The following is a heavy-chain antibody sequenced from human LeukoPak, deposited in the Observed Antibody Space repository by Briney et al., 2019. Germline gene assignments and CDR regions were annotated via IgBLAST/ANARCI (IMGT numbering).Heavy chain of an antibody. CDR1: GYTFTSYY. V-gene: IGHV1-2*02. Sequence: ASVKVSCKASGYTFTSYYMHWVRQAPGQGLEWMGWINPNSGGTNYAQKFQGRVTMTRDTSISTAYMELSRLRSEDTAVYHCARDEGKVVVVPAFPDYWGQGTLVTVSS. D-gene: IGHD2-2*01. J-gene: IGHJ4*02. CDR3: ARDEGKVVVVPAFPDY. CDR2: INPNSGGT.